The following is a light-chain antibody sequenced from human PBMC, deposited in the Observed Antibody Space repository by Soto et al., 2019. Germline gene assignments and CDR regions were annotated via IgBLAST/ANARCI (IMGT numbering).Light chain of an antibody. CDR2: GTD. CDR3: VLYMGSGIWV. V-gene: IGLV8-61*01. J-gene: IGLJ3*02. CDR1: SGSVSTTNY. Sequence: QAVVTQEPSFSVSPGGTVTLTCGLNSGSVSTTNYPSWYQQTPGQAPRTLIYGTDTRSSGVPDRFSGSILGNKAALTITGAQAGDESDFYCVLYMGSGIWVFGGGTKVTVL.